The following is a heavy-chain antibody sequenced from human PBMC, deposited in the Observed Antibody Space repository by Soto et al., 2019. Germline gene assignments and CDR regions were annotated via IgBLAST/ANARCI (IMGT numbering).Heavy chain of an antibody. Sequence: QVQLVQSGAEVKKPGSSVKVSCKAPGGTFSTYAISWVRQAPGQGLEWMGGVIPIFGTPKYAQKFQGRVTMTRDTSTSTVYMELSSLRSEDTAVYYCARGAGLIAAAGYEGYFDYWGQGTLVTVSS. CDR2: VIPIFGTP. D-gene: IGHD6-13*01. J-gene: IGHJ4*02. CDR1: GGTFSTYA. CDR3: ARGAGLIAAAGYEGYFDY. V-gene: IGHV1-69*06.